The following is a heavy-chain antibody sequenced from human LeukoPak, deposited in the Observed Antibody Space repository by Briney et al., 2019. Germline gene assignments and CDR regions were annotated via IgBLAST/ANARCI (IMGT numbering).Heavy chain of an antibody. CDR1: GFTFSNAW. J-gene: IGHJ3*02. V-gene: IGHV3-15*01. D-gene: IGHD3-10*01. Sequence: PGGSLRLSCAAPGFTFSNAWMNWIRQAPGKGLEWVGRIKSKTDGGTTDYAAPVKGRFTISRDDSKNTLYLQMNSLKTEDTAVYYCTTKGFTLVRGVIIALYDAFDIWGQGTLVTVSS. CDR2: IKSKTDGGTT. CDR3: TTKGFTLVRGVIIALYDAFDI.